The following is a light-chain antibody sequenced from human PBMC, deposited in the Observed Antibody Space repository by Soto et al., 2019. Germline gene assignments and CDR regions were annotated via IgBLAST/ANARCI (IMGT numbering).Light chain of an antibody. CDR2: GAS. V-gene: IGKV1D-16*01. CDR3: QQYGTYPVT. CDR1: QNVSNW. Sequence: DIQMTQSPSSVSASVRDRVTITCRASQNVSNWLVWYQERPGKAPKSLIFGASSLESGVPSRFSGSGSGTDFTLSIISLQPEDFATYYCQQYGTYPVTFGGGTKVEI. J-gene: IGKJ4*01.